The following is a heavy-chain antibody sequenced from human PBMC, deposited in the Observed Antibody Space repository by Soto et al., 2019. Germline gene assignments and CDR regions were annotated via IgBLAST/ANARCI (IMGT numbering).Heavy chain of an antibody. CDR1: GFSLSTSGMC. CDR3: ARAIAARSFYYRMDV. D-gene: IGHD6-6*01. CDR2: IDWDDDK. J-gene: IGHJ6*02. Sequence: SGPTLVNPTQTLTLTCTFSGFSLSTSGMCVSWIRQPPGKALEWLALIDWDDDKYYSTSLKTRLTISKDTSKNQVVLTMTNMDPVDTATYYCARAIAARSFYYRMDVWGQGTTVTVSS. V-gene: IGHV2-70*01.